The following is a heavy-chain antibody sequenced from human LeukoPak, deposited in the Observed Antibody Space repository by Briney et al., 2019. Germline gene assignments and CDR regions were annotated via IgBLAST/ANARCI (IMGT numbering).Heavy chain of an antibody. CDR2: ISAYNGNT. Sequence: ASVKVSCKASGYTFTSYGISWVRQAPGQGLEWMGWISAYNGNTNYAQKLQGRVTMTTDTSTSTAYMELRSLRSEDTAVYYCARDAIHLVAATWVDYWGQGTLVTVSS. CDR3: ARDAIHLVAATWVDY. V-gene: IGHV1-18*01. CDR1: GYTFTSYG. J-gene: IGHJ4*02. D-gene: IGHD2-15*01.